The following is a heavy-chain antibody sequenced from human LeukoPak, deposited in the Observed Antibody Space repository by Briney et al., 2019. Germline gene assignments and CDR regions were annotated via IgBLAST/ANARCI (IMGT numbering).Heavy chain of an antibody. D-gene: IGHD2-8*01. CDR1: GGSFSGYY. Sequence: PSETLSLTCAVYGGSFSGYYWSWIRQPPGKGLEWIGEINHSGSTNYNPSLKSRVTISVDTSKNQFSLKLSSVAAADTALYYCARWTVYADDYWGQGTLVTVSS. CDR3: ARWTVYADDY. V-gene: IGHV4-34*01. CDR2: INHSGST. J-gene: IGHJ4*02.